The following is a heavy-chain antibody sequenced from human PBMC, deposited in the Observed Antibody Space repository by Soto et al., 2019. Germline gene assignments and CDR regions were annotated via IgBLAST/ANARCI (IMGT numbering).Heavy chain of an antibody. J-gene: IGHJ6*03. CDR1: GFTFSSSA. V-gene: IGHV3-66*01. Sequence: PGGSLRLSCAASGFTFSSSAMSWVRQAPGKGLEWVSVIYSGGSTYYADSVKGRFTISRDNSKNTLYLQMDSLRAEDTAVYYCARDLKSEYDFWSGYFSDYYYYMDVWGKGTTVTVSS. CDR3: ARDLKSEYDFWSGYFSDYYYYMDV. CDR2: IYSGGST. D-gene: IGHD3-3*01.